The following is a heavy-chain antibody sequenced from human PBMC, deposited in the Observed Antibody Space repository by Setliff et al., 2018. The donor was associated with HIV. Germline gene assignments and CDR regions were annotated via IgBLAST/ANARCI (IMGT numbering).Heavy chain of an antibody. Sequence: ASETLSLTCSVSGGSISGHFWSWIRQSAGKALEWIGRINTSGRTNYNPSLRSRVTISVDTSSNQISLWLRSVTAADTAVYYCARGTIEYWGQGMLVTVS. J-gene: IGHJ4*02. CDR2: INTSGRT. CDR1: GGSISGHF. CDR3: ARGTIEY. V-gene: IGHV4-4*07. D-gene: IGHD2-8*01.